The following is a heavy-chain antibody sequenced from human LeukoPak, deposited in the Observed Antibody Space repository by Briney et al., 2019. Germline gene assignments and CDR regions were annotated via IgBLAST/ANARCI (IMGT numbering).Heavy chain of an antibody. D-gene: IGHD3-22*01. CDR3: AKPWAITTKQNNYYMDV. V-gene: IGHV4-34*01. CDR2: INHSGST. Sequence: SETLSLTSAVYGGSSTCYYWSWIRPPPGKGREWIGEINHSGSTNYNPSLKSRVTISVDTSKNQFSLKLSSVTAADTAVYYCAKPWAITTKQNNYYMDVWGKGTTVTVSS. CDR1: GGSSTCYY. J-gene: IGHJ6*03.